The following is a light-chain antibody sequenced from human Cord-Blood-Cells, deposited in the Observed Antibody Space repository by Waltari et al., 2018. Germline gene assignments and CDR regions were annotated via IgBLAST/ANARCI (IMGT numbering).Light chain of an antibody. CDR2: QDR. Sequence: SYELTQPPSVSVSPGQTASITCSGDKLGDKYACWYHQKQGQSPVLVIYQDRKRPSGIPGRFSGSNSGNTATLTVSGTQAMDEADYYCQAWDSSTWVFGGGTKLTVL. CDR1: KLGDKY. V-gene: IGLV3-1*01. CDR3: QAWDSSTWV. J-gene: IGLJ3*02.